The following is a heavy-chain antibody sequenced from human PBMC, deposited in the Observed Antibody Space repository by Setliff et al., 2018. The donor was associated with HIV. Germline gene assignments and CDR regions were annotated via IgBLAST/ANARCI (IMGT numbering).Heavy chain of an antibody. V-gene: IGHV1-69*10. CDR2: FIAVLDIT. J-gene: IGHJ5*02. Sequence: SVKVSCKASGGSSRTYSINWVRQAPGQGLEWMGQFIAVLDITSFAQKFQGRVTMTRDTSTSTVYMDLSSLRADDTAVYYCVRGYRSAWNSWFDAWGQGTRVTVSS. CDR1: GGSSRTYS. D-gene: IGHD6-19*01. CDR3: VRGYRSAWNSWFDA.